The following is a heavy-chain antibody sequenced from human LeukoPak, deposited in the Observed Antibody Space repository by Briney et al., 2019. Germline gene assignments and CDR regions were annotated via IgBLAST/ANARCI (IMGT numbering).Heavy chain of an antibody. V-gene: IGHV3-21*01. CDR3: ARVATAKYDYDSSGLYPGY. J-gene: IGHJ4*02. CDR2: ISSSSSYI. CDR1: GFTFSSYS. Sequence: GGSLRLSCAASGFTFSSYSRNWVRQAPGKGLEWVSSISSSSSYIYYADSVKGRFTISRDNAKNSLYLQMNSLRAEDTAVYYCARVATAKYDYDSSGLYPGYWGQGTLVTVSS. D-gene: IGHD3-22*01.